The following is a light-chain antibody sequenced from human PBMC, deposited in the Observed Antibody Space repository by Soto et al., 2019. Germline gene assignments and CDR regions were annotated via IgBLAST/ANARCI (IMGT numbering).Light chain of an antibody. Sequence: DIQSTQSPSVVSAYEGGGVTITCRASQSLTTWLAWYQQRPGKAPTLLIYDVSSLQSGVPSRFSGSGSGTQFTLTISSLQPDDFATYYCQQYNTYSPWTFGQGTKVDIK. CDR3: QQYNTYSPWT. CDR1: QSLTTW. V-gene: IGKV1-5*01. CDR2: DVS. J-gene: IGKJ1*01.